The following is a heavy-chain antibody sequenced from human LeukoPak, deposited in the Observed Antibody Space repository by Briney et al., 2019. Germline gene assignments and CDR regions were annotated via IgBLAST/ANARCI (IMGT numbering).Heavy chain of an antibody. CDR1: GFTFDDYA. J-gene: IGHJ3*02. CDR2: ISWNSGSI. V-gene: IGHV3-9*03. CDR3: AKDQLPYYGSGSYNAFDI. Sequence: GGSLRLSCAASGFTFDDYAMHWVRQAPGKGLEWVSGISWNSGSIGYADSMKGRFTISRDNAKNSLYLQMNSLRAEDMALYYCAKDQLPYYGSGSYNAFDIWGQGTMVTVSS. D-gene: IGHD3-10*01.